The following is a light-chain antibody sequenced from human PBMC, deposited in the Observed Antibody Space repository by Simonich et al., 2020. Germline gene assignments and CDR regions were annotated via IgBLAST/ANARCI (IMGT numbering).Light chain of an antibody. CDR2: EGR. V-gene: IGLV2-23*01. CDR3: CSYAGSSTWV. J-gene: IGLJ3*02. Sequence: QSALTQPASVSGSPGQSITISCTGTSSDVGSYNLVSWYQQHPGKAPKLMIYEGRKRPSGVSQRFLGSKSGNTASLTISGLQAEDEADYYCCSYAGSSTWVFGGGTKLTVL. CDR1: SSDVGSYNL.